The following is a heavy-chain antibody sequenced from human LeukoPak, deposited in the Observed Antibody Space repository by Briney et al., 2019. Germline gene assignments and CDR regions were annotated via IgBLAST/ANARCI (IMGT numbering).Heavy chain of an antibody. V-gene: IGHV4-61*02. Sequence: SETLSLTCTVSGGPISSGSYYWNWIRQPAGKGLEWIGRIHSSGSTNYNFSLKSRVTISVDTSKNQFSLKLSSVTAADTAVYYCARDPHGWPHDAFDIWGQGTMVTVSP. CDR2: IHSSGST. D-gene: IGHD6-19*01. CDR1: GGPISSGSYY. CDR3: ARDPHGWPHDAFDI. J-gene: IGHJ3*02.